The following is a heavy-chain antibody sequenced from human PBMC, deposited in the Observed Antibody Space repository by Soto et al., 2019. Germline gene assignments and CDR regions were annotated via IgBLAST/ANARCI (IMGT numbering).Heavy chain of an antibody. CDR3: AREVVVLRFLEDLYYYYMDV. V-gene: IGHV4-31*03. CDR2: IYYSGST. D-gene: IGHD3-3*01. J-gene: IGHJ6*03. CDR1: GGSIISGGYY. Sequence: SETLSLTCTVSGGSIISGGYYWSWIRKHPGKGLEWIGYIYYSGSTYYNPSLKSRVTISVDTSKNQFSLKLSSVTAADTAVYYCAREVVVLRFLEDLYYYYMDVWGKGTTVTVSS.